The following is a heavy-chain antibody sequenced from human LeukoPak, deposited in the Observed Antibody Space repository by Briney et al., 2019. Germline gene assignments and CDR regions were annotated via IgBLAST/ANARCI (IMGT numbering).Heavy chain of an antibody. D-gene: IGHD1-26*01. J-gene: IGHJ6*03. CDR2: IIPIFGTA. V-gene: IGHV1-69*01. CDR3: AKSGNYSYYYYYMDV. Sequence: SVKVSCKASGGTFSSYAISWVRQAPGQGLEWMGGIIPIFGTANYAQKFQGRVTITADESTSTAYMELSSLKSEDTAVYYCAKSGNYSYYYYYMDVWGKGTTVTVSS. CDR1: GGTFSSYA.